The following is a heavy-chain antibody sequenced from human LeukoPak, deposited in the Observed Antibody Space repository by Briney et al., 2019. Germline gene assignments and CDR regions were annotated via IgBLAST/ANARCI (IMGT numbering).Heavy chain of an antibody. CDR3: AKVAKYYYGSETYYFFEH. V-gene: IGHV3-7*01. CDR2: IKQDRSEK. J-gene: IGHJ4*02. CDR1: GFTFTNYW. D-gene: IGHD3-10*01. Sequence: GGSLRLSCAASGFTFTNYWMSWVRQAPGKGLELVANIKQDRSEKYYVDSVKGRFTISRDNAKNSLYLQMNSLRVEDTAVYYYAKVAKYYYGSETYYFFEHWGQGTPVTASS.